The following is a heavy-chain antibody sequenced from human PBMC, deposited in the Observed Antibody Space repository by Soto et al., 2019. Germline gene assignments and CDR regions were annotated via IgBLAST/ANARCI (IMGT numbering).Heavy chain of an antibody. CDR2: IYYNGNS. J-gene: IGHJ4*02. CDR1: CASLSNTY. CDR3: ARGKLGGDC. V-gene: IGHV4-59*07. Sequence: PSDTLSLTCTVSCASLSNTYWSWIRQPPGKGLEWVGNIYYNGNSNYNPSLRGRVTISIDTSKNQFSLNLRSVTAADTAVYYCARGKLGGDCWGQGTLVTVS. D-gene: IGHD3-10*01.